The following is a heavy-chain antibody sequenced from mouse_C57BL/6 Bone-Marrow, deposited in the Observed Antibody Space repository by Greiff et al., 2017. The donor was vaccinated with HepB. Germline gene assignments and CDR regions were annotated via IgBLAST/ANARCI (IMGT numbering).Heavy chain of an antibody. CDR1: GYTFTSYW. CDR3: AMMGITTVPAWFAY. Sequence: QVQLQQPGAELVKPGASVKVSCKASGYTFTSYWMHGVKQRPGQGLEWIGRIHPSDSDTNYNQKFKGKATLTVDKSSSTAYMQLSSLTSEDSAVYYCAMMGITTVPAWFAYWGQGTLVTVSA. CDR2: IHPSDSDT. V-gene: IGHV1-74*01. D-gene: IGHD1-1*01. J-gene: IGHJ3*01.